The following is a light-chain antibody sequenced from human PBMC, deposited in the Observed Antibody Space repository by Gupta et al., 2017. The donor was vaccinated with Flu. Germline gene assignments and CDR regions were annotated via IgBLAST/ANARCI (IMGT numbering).Light chain of an antibody. V-gene: IGLV2-11*01. CDR2: DIT. CDR1: SADVGGYNY. J-gene: IGLJ2*01. Sequence: QSALTQPRSVSGSPGQSVTISCTGTSADVGGYNYVSWYQQHPGNAPKLMIYDITERPSGVPNRFSGSKSGDTASLTISGLQAEDEADYYCCSFAGRYTSIFGGGTKLTVL. CDR3: CSFAGRYTSI.